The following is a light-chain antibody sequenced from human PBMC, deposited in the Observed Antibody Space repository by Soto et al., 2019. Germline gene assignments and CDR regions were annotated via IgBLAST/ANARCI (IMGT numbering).Light chain of an antibody. J-gene: IGLJ1*01. CDR1: SSNIGNNL. Sequence: QSVLTQPPSVSAAPGQKVTISCSGSSSNIGNNLVSWYQQLPETAPRLLIYENNKRPSGIPDRFSGSKSGTSATLGITGLQTGDEADYYCGTWDSDLSGDVFGSGTKVTVL. V-gene: IGLV1-51*02. CDR2: ENN. CDR3: GTWDSDLSGDV.